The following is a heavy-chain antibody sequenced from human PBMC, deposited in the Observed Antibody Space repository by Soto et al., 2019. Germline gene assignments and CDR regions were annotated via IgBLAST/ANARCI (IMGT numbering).Heavy chain of an antibody. Sequence: EVQLLESGGGLVQPGGSLRLSCAASGFTFSSYAMSWVRQAPGKGLEWVSAISGSGGSTYYADSVKGRFTISRDNSKNTLYLQMNSLRAEDTAVYYCAKASITMVRGVEIHFDYWGQGTLVTVSS. CDR2: ISGSGGST. J-gene: IGHJ4*02. D-gene: IGHD3-10*01. V-gene: IGHV3-23*01. CDR3: AKASITMVRGVEIHFDY. CDR1: GFTFSSYA.